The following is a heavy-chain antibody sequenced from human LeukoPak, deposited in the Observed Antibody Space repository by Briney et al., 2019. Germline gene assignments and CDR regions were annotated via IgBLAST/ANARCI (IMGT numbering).Heavy chain of an antibody. CDR3: AKDLRAVAAAADNDY. V-gene: IGHV3-23*01. CDR2: ISGSGGST. J-gene: IGHJ4*02. D-gene: IGHD6-13*01. CDR1: GFTFSSYA. Sequence: GGSLRLSCAASGFTFSSYAMSWVRQAPGKGLEWVSAISGSGGSTYYADSVKGRFTISRDNSKNTLYLQMNSLRAGDTAVYYCAKDLRAVAAAADNDYWGQGTLVTVSS.